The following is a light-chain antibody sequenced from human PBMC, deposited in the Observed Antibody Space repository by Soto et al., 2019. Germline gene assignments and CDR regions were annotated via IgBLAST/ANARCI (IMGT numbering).Light chain of an antibody. V-gene: IGKV3-11*01. CDR3: QQRSNWPLT. J-gene: IGKJ4*01. Sequence: EIVLTQSPATLSLSPGDRATLSCRASQSVSTYFAWYLQKPGQAPRLLIYDASNRATGIPARFSGSGSGTDFTLPISSLEPEDFAVYYCQQRSNWPLTFGGGTKVEIK. CDR1: QSVSTY. CDR2: DAS.